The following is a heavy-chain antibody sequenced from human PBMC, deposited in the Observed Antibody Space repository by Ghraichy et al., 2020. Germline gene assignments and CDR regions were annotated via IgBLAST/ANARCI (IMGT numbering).Heavy chain of an antibody. Sequence: ETLSLTCTVSGGSISSYYWSWIRQPPGKGLEWIGYVYYSGSTNYNPSLKSRVTISVDTSKNQFSLKLNSVTAADTAVYYCARAHYPSYYYYYMDVWGKGTTVTVSS. J-gene: IGHJ6*03. CDR1: GGSISSYY. D-gene: IGHD1-26*01. CDR2: VYYSGST. CDR3: ARAHYPSYYYYYMDV. V-gene: IGHV4-59*01.